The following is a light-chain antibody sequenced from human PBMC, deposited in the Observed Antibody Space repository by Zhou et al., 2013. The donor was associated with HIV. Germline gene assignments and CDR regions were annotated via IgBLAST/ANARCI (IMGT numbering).Light chain of an antibody. CDR3: HQYGNSPFT. CDR1: QSVSSY. V-gene: IGKV3-11*01. Sequence: EIVLTQSPATLSLSPGERATLSCRASQSVSSYLAWYQQKPGQAPRLLIYDVSNRATGIPARFSGSGSGTDFTLTISSLEPEDFAVYYCHQYGNSPFTFGPGTKVDI. CDR2: DVS. J-gene: IGKJ3*01.